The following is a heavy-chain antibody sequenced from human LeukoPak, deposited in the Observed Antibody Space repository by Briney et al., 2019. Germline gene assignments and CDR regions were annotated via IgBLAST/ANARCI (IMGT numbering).Heavy chain of an antibody. Sequence: GGSLTLSWAASGFTFRGSAMHWVRQASGKGLEWVGRIRSKANSYATAYAASVKGRFTISRDDSKNTAYLQMNSLKTEDTAVYYFTRHLMDYYDSSGYYDYWGQGTLVTVSS. CDR1: GFTFRGSA. CDR2: IRSKANSYAT. J-gene: IGHJ4*02. V-gene: IGHV3-73*01. D-gene: IGHD3-22*01. CDR3: TRHLMDYYDSSGYYDY.